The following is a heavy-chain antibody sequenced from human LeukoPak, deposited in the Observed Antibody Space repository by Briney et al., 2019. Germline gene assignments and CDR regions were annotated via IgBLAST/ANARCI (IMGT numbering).Heavy chain of an antibody. D-gene: IGHD6-13*01. CDR2: INPNSGGT. CDR1: GYTFTSYD. CDR3: ARTGYSSTYRFTGDY. J-gene: IGHJ4*02. Sequence: GASVKVSCKASGYTFTSYDINWVRQAPGQGLEWMGWINPNSGGTNYAQKFQGRVTMTRDTSISTAYMELSRLRSDDTAVYYCARTGYSSTYRFTGDYWGQGTLVTVSS. V-gene: IGHV1-2*02.